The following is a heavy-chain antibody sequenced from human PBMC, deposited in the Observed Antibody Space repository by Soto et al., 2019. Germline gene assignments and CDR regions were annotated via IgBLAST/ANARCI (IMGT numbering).Heavy chain of an antibody. CDR2: INTFNGNT. Sequence: QVPLVQSGAEVKKPGASVTVSCKASGYIFTSYAITWVRQAPGQGLEWMGWINTFNGNTNYAQNLQGRVTMTTDTSTNTAYMEVRSLRSDDTAVHFCARVTFGSSYHFDYWGQGTLVTVSS. CDR3: ARVTFGSSYHFDY. V-gene: IGHV1-18*01. CDR1: GYIFTSYA. D-gene: IGHD3-10*01. J-gene: IGHJ4*02.